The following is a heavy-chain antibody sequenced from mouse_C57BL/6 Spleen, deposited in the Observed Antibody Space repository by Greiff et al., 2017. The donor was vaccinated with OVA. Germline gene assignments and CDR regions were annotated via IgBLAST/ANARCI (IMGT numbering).Heavy chain of an antibody. CDR1: GYTFTSYW. Sequence: QVQLKQPGAELVRPGSSVKLSCKASGYTFTSYWMHWVKQRPIQGLEWIGNIDPSDSETHYNQKFKDKATLTVDKSSSTAYMQLSSLTSEDSAVYYCARWGTTVGAYWGQGTLVTVSA. V-gene: IGHV1-52*01. D-gene: IGHD1-1*01. CDR3: ARWGTTVGAY. CDR2: IDPSDSET. J-gene: IGHJ3*01.